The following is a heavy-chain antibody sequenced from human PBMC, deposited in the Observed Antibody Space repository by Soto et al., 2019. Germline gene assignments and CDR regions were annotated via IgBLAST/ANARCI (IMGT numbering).Heavy chain of an antibody. D-gene: IGHD3-22*01. CDR3: AKVTTYYYDSSGYSDY. CDR1: GFTFANHW. Sequence: GGSLRLSCAVSGFTFANHWMHWVRQAPGKGLEWVSAISGSGGSTYYADSVKGRFTISRDNSKNTLYLQMNSLRAEDTAVYYCAKVTTYYYDSSGYSDYWGQGTLVTVSS. V-gene: IGHV3-23*01. CDR2: ISGSGGST. J-gene: IGHJ4*02.